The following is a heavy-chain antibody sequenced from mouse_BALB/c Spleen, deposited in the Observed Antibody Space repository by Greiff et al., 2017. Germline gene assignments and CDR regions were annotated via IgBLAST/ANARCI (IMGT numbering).Heavy chain of an antibody. D-gene: IGHD3-1*01. CDR1: GFSLSRYS. CDR2: IWGGGST. J-gene: IGHJ1*01. CDR3: AREGVRQLRYFDV. Sequence: VKLVESGPGLVAPSQSLSITCTVSGFSLSRYSVHWVRQPPGKGLEWLGMIWGGGSTDYNSALKSRLSISKDNSKSLVFLKMNSLQTDDTAMYYCAREGVRQLRYFDVWGAGTTVTVSS. V-gene: IGHV2-6-4*01.